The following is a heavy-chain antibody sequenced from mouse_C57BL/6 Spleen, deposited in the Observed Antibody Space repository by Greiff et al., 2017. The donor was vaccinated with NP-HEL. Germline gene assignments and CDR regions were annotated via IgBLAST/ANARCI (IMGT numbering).Heavy chain of an antibody. CDR3: ARETTGYFDV. CDR2: ISYSGST. CDR1: GYSITSGYD. J-gene: IGHJ1*03. V-gene: IGHV3-1*01. D-gene: IGHD1-1*01. Sequence: EVQLQQSGPGMVKPSQSLSLTCTVTGYSITSGYDWHWIRHFPGNKLEWMGYISYSGSTNYNPSLKSRISITHDTSKNHFFLKLNSVTTEDTATYYCARETTGYFDVWGTGTTVTVSS.